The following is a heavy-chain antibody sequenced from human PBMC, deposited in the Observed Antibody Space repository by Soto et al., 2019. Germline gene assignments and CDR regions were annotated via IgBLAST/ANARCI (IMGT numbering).Heavy chain of an antibody. CDR1: GGSISSYY. J-gene: IGHJ3*02. D-gene: IGHD3-10*01. CDR2: IYYSGST. V-gene: IGHV4-59*08. CDR3: ARTLLWFGELLSAFDI. Sequence: PSETLSLTCTVSGGSISSYYWSWIRQPPGKGLEWIGYIYYSGSTNYNPSLKSRVTISVDTSKNQFSLKLSSVTAADTAVYYCARTLLWFGELLSAFDIWGQGTMVTVSS.